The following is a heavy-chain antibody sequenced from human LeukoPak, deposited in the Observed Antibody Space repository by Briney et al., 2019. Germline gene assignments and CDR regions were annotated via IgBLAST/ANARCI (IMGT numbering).Heavy chain of an antibody. J-gene: IGHJ4*02. CDR1: GFTYITYA. D-gene: IGHD6-19*01. CDR3: ARNSYSTGWYFLDY. Sequence: GGSLRLSCAASGFTYITYAMSWVRQAPGKGLEWVSCISDNGGSTYYADSMKGRFTVSRDNSRNTLYLQMNSLRAEDTAVYYSARNSYSTGWYFLDYWGQGTLVTVSS. V-gene: IGHV3-23*01. CDR2: ISDNGGST.